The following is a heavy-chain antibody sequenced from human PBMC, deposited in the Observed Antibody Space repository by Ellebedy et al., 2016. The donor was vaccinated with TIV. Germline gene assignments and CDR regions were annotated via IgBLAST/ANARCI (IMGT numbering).Heavy chain of an antibody. CDR1: GYTFTGYY. CDR2: INPNSGGT. Sequence: ASVKVSCKASGYTFTGYYMHWVRQAPGQGLEWMGWINPNSGGTNYAQKFQGRVTMTRDTSISTAYMELSRLRSDDTAVYYCAGGACAFGLGDCYVYYFDYWGQGTLVTVSS. J-gene: IGHJ4*02. V-gene: IGHV1-2*02. D-gene: IGHD2-21*02. CDR3: AGGACAFGLGDCYVYYFDY.